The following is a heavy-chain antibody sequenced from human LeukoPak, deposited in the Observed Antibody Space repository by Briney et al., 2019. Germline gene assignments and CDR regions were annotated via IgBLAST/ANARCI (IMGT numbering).Heavy chain of an antibody. J-gene: IGHJ4*02. CDR3: ARGHAIFGVVIQFDY. V-gene: IGHV1-8*03. D-gene: IGHD3-3*01. Sequence: ASVKVSCKASGYTFTSYDINWVRQATGQGLEWMGWMNPNSGNTGYAQKFQGRVTITRNTSISTAYMELSSLRSEDTAVYYCARGHAIFGVVIQFDYWGQGTLVTVSS. CDR2: MNPNSGNT. CDR1: GYTFTSYD.